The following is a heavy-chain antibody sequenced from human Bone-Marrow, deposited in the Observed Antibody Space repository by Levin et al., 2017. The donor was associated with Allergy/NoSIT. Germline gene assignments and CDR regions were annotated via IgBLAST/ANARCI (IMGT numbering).Heavy chain of an antibody. D-gene: IGHD2-2*01. Sequence: SQTLSLTCTVSGGSISSYYWSWIRQPPGKGLEWIGYIYYSGSTNYNPSLTSRVTISVDTSKNQFSLKLSSVTAADTAVYYCARDAASSSRGAGAFDIWGQGTMVTVSS. CDR1: GGSISSYY. CDR3: ARDAASSSRGAGAFDI. J-gene: IGHJ3*02. CDR2: IYYSGST. V-gene: IGHV4-59*01.